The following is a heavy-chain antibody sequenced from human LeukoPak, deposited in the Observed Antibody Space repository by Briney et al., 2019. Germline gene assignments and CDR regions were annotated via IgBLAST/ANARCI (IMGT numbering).Heavy chain of an antibody. CDR2: IIPIFGTA. CDR3: AREVQVVPAATHSYYYYMDV. V-gene: IGHV1-69*01. J-gene: IGHJ6*03. D-gene: IGHD2-2*01. Sequence: ASVKVSCKASGGTFSSYAISWVRQAPGQGLEWMGGIIPIFGTANYAQKFQGRVTITADESTSTAYMELSSLRSEDTAVYYCAREVQVVPAATHSYYYYMDVWGKGTTVTVSS. CDR1: GGTFSSYA.